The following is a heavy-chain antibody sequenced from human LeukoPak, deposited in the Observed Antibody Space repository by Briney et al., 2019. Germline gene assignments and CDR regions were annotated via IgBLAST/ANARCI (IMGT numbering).Heavy chain of an antibody. V-gene: IGHV1-46*01. J-gene: IGHJ6*03. CDR1: GYIFTSYF. CDR3: ARRATQGAYYYMDV. Sequence: GASVKVSCKASGYIFTSYFMHWVRQAPGQGLEWMGLINPSGGSTRYAQKFQGRVTITADKSTSTAYMELSSLRSEDTAVYYCARRATQGAYYYMDVWGKGTTVTVSS. D-gene: IGHD2-15*01. CDR2: INPSGGST.